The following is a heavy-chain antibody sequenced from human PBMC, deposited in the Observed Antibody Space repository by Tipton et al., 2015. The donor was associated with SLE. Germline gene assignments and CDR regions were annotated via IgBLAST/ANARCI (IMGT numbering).Heavy chain of an antibody. CDR2: IYYSGST. D-gene: IGHD2-8*02. CDR3: ARGYCSGDVCFGRGYFDY. CDR1: GGSISTSNYY. J-gene: IGHJ4*02. Sequence: TLSLTCTVSGGSISTSNYYWGWIRQPPGKGLEWIGYIYYSGSTNYNPSLKSRVTISVDTSKNQFSLKLSSVTAADTAVYYCARGYCSGDVCFGRGYFDYWGQGTQVTVSS. V-gene: IGHV4-61*05.